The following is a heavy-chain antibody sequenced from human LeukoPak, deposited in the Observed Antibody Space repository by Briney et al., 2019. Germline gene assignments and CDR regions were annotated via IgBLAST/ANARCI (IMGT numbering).Heavy chain of an antibody. CDR2: INHSGST. CDR1: GGSFSGYY. CDR3: ARDLRGRDGYNKFDAFDI. Sequence: PSETLSLTCAVYGGSFSGYYWSWIRQPPGKGLEWIGEINHSGSTNYNPSLKSRVTISVDTSKNQFSLKLSSVTAADTAVYYCARDLRGRDGYNKFDAFDIWGQGTMVTVSS. D-gene: IGHD5-24*01. J-gene: IGHJ3*02. V-gene: IGHV4-34*01.